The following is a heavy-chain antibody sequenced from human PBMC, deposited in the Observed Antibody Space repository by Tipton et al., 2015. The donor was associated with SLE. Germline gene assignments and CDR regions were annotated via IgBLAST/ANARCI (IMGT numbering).Heavy chain of an antibody. D-gene: IGHD3-10*01. Sequence: QSGPEVKKPGASVKVSCKASGYTFTDYYMHWLRQAPGQGLEWMGWIHPKSGDTYYAQKFQGRVTMTRDTSISTAYMEVSRLISDDTALYYCARDGSEVRGVMTYGGQGSLVTVSS. J-gene: IGHJ4*02. CDR2: IHPKSGDT. V-gene: IGHV1-2*02. CDR1: GYTFTDYY. CDR3: ARDGSEVRGVMTY.